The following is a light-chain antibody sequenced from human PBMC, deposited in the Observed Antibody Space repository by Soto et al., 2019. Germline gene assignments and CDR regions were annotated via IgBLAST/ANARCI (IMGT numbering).Light chain of an antibody. CDR3: QQYDSYSLT. CDR2: DAS. J-gene: IGKJ4*01. V-gene: IGKV1-5*01. Sequence: IQMTQSPSTVSASVGDRVTITCRASQSISSWLAWYQQKPGKAPKLLIYDASSLESGVPSRFSGSGSGTQFALSISSLQPDDFATYYCQQYDSYSLTFGGGTKVDIK. CDR1: QSISSW.